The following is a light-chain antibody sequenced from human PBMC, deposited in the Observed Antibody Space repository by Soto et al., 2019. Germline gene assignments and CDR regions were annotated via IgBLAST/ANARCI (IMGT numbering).Light chain of an antibody. CDR3: SSYTTSRSWV. Sequence: QSVLTQPASVSGTPGQSITISCTGTTSDVGAYNYVSWFQQYPGKAPKLIIYEVSNRPSGVSNRFSGSKSGNAASLTISGLQAEDEADYYCSSYTTSRSWVFGGGTKVTVL. CDR1: TSDVGAYNY. J-gene: IGLJ3*02. V-gene: IGLV2-14*01. CDR2: EVS.